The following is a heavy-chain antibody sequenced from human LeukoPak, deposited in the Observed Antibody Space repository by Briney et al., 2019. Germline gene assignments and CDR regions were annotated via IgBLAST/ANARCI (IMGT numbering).Heavy chain of an antibody. CDR1: GYNFTSYW. CDR3: ARAPSYSSSWPYGMDV. CDR2: IYPGDSDT. Sequence: GESLKISCKGFGYNFTSYWISWVRQMPGKGLEWLGIIYPGDSDTRYSPSFQGQVTISADKSISTAYLQWSSLKASDTAMYYCARAPSYSSSWPYGMDVWGQGTTVTVSS. D-gene: IGHD6-13*01. J-gene: IGHJ6*02. V-gene: IGHV5-51*01.